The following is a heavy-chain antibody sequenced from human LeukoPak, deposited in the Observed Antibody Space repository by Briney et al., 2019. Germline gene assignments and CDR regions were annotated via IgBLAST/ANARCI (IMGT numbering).Heavy chain of an antibody. CDR1: GFTFGSYW. CDR2: IKQDGSEN. V-gene: IGHV3-7*02. J-gene: IGHJ6*02. D-gene: IGHD1-14*01. Sequence: GGSLRLSCAASGFTFGSYWMNWVRQAPGKGLEWVANIKQDGSENYYLDSVQGRFTISRDNSKNTLYLQMNSLRAEDTAVYYCAKAEGGYYYYGMDVWGQGTTVTVSS. CDR3: AKAEGGYYYYGMDV.